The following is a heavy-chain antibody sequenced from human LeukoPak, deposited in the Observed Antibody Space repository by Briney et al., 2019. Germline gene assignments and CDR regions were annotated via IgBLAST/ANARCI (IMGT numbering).Heavy chain of an antibody. J-gene: IGHJ2*01. CDR3: ARVGDHYHWYLDL. CDR2: LYSGGTT. V-gene: IGHV3-53*01. Sequence: GGSLTLSCEGSGFDISANYMNWVRQPPGKGLEWVSILYSGGTTYYADSVKGRFTVSRESSKNTLLLHMTSLRAEDTAVYYCARVGDHYHWYLDLWGRGTLVTASS. D-gene: IGHD3-10*01. CDR1: GFDISANY.